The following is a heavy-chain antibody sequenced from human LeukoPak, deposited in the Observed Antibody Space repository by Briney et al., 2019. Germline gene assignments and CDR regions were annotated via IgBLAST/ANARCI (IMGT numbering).Heavy chain of an antibody. D-gene: IGHD2-2*01. CDR2: ISSSSSYI. CDR1: GFTFSSYS. Sequence: GGSLRLYCAASGFTFSSYSMNWVRQAPGKGLEWVSSISSSSSYIYYADSVKGRFTISRDNAKNSLYLQMNSLRAEDTAVYYCARDPTYCSSTSCRSYYYYGMDVWGQGTTVTVSS. CDR3: ARDPTYCSSTSCRSYYYYGMDV. V-gene: IGHV3-21*01. J-gene: IGHJ6*02.